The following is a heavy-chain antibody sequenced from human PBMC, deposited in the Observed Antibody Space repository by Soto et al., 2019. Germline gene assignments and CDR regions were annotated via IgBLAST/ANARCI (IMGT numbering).Heavy chain of an antibody. D-gene: IGHD6-6*01. J-gene: IGHJ6*02. CDR2: TYYRSKWYN. CDR1: GDSVSSNSAA. Sequence: SQTLSLTCAISGDSVSSNSAAWNLIRQSPSRGLEWVGRTYYRSKWYNNYAVSVKSRITINPDTSKNQFSLQLNSVTDEDTAVYYCARINSSSSSDMDVWGQGTTVTVPS. V-gene: IGHV6-1*01. CDR3: ARINSSSSSDMDV.